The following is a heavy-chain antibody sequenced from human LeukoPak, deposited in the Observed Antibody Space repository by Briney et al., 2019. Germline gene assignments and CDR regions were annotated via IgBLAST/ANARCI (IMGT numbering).Heavy chain of an antibody. V-gene: IGHV3-7*01. CDR3: ARDPPYYDILTGNSGAGAFDI. D-gene: IGHD3-9*01. Sequence: PGGSLRLSCAASGFTFSSYWMSWVRQAPGKGLEWVANIKQDGSEKYYVDSVKGRFTISRDNAKNSLYLQMNSLRAEDTAVYYCARDPPYYDILTGNSGAGAFDIWGQGTMVTVSS. J-gene: IGHJ3*02. CDR2: IKQDGSEK. CDR1: GFTFSSYW.